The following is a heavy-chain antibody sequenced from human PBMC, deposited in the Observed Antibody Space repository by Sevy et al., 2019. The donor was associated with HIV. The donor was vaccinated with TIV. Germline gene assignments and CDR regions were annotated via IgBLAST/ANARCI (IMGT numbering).Heavy chain of an antibody. D-gene: IGHD2-2*01. Sequence: SETLSLTCTVSGGSMSGSHYYWGWIRRPPGKGLEWIGSVYYSGSTHYNPSLKSRVTISVDTSKSLLSLELTSVIATDTAVYYCARSSTGHSFDYWGHGTLVTVSS. CDR3: ARSSTGHSFDY. V-gene: IGHV4-39*01. CDR1: GGSMSGSHYY. J-gene: IGHJ4*01. CDR2: VYYSGST.